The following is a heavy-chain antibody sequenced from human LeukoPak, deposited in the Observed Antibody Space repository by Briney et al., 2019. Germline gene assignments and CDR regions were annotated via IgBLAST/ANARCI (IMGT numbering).Heavy chain of an antibody. D-gene: IGHD5-18*01. V-gene: IGHV4-4*07. Sequence: PSEAPSLTCTVSGGSISNFYWSWLRQPAGKGLEWIGRMYSNGNTNKNPSLQSRVTMSLDTSTNQFSLKLTSVTAADTAVYYCARYRPDGYSHGHYYYNMDVWGKGTTVTVS. CDR3: ARYRPDGYSHGHYYYNMDV. J-gene: IGHJ6*03. CDR1: GGSISNFY. CDR2: MYSNGNT.